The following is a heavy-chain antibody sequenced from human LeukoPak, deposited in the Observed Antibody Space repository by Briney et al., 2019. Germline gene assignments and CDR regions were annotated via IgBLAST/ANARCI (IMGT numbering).Heavy chain of an antibody. Sequence: SETLSLTCTVSGYSISSGYYWGWIRQPPGKGPEWIGEINHSGSTNYNPSLKSRVTISVDTSKNQFSLKLSSVTAADTAVYYCARLYVAYSSGYRRFDYWGQGTLVTVSS. CDR2: INHSGST. CDR3: ARLYVAYSSGYRRFDY. V-gene: IGHV4-38-2*02. D-gene: IGHD3-22*01. J-gene: IGHJ4*02. CDR1: GYSISSGYY.